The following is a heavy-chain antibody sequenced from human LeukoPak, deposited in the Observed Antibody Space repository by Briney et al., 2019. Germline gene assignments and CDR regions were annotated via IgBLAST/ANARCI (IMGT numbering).Heavy chain of an antibody. CDR1: GGIFSNFG. CDR2: IISLFGTP. CDR3: AREGFCIGDTCHGRDKVLDY. J-gene: IGHJ4*02. D-gene: IGHD2-15*01. V-gene: IGHV1-69*05. Sequence: GASVKVSCKASGGIFSNFGISWMRQAPGQGLEWMGRIISLFGTPNYAQKFQGRVTITTDESTSTAYMDLSSLRSEDTAVYYCAREGFCIGDTCHGRDKVLDYWGQGTLVTVSS.